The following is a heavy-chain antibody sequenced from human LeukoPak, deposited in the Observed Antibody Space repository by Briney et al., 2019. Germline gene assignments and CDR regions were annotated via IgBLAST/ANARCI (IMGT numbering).Heavy chain of an antibody. J-gene: IGHJ4*02. V-gene: IGHV1-8*01. CDR2: MNPNSGNT. CDR1: GYTFTSYD. CDR3: ARESGLYGSGSRY. D-gene: IGHD3-10*01. Sequence: ASVKVSCKASGYTFTSYDINWVRQATGQGLEWMGWMNPNSGNTGYAQKFQGRVTMTRNPSISTAYLELSSLRYEDTAVYYCARESGLYGSGSRYWGQGTLVTVSS.